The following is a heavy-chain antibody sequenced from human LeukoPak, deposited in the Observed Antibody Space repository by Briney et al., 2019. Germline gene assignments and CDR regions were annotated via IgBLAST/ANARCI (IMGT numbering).Heavy chain of an antibody. D-gene: IGHD3-22*01. J-gene: IGHJ4*02. CDR2: ISGSGGST. Sequence: QSGGSLRLSCAASGFTFSSYAMSWLRQAPGKGLEWVSAISGSGGSTYYADSVKGRFTISRDNSKNTLYLQMNSLRAEDTAVYYCANPKYYYDSSGYYYGGVYFDYWGQGTLVTVSS. CDR3: ANPKYYYDSSGYYYGGVYFDY. CDR1: GFTFSSYA. V-gene: IGHV3-23*01.